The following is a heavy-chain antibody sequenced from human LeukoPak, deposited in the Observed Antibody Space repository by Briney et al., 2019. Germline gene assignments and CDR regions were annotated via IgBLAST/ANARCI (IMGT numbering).Heavy chain of an antibody. Sequence: SETLSLTCAVYGGSFRGYYWSWIRQPPGKGLEWIGEINHSGSTNYNPSLKGRVTISVDTSKNQFSLKLSSVTAADTAVYYCARGQAQYCSGGSCYSATRTYNWFDPWGQGTLVTVSS. CDR2: INHSGST. D-gene: IGHD2-15*01. CDR3: ARGQAQYCSGGSCYSATRTYNWFDP. CDR1: GGSFRGYY. J-gene: IGHJ5*02. V-gene: IGHV4-34*01.